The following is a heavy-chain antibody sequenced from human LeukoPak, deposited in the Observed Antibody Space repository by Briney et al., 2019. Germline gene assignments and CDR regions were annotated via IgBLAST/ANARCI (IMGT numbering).Heavy chain of an antibody. CDR3: AKDAQRGFDYSNSLEH. CDR1: GFTFSHYG. D-gene: IGHD4-11*01. V-gene: IGHV3-33*06. CDR2: TWNDGSNK. J-gene: IGHJ5*02. Sequence: GRSLRLSCATSGFTFSHYGMHWVRQAPGKGLEWVAVTWNDGSNKYYGDSVKGRFTITRDNSKNTLYLQMNSLTVEDTAVYYCAKDAQRGFDYSNSLEHWGQGTLVTVSS.